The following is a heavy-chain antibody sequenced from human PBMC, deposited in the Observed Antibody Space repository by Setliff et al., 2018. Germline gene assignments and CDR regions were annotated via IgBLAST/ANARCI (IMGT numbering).Heavy chain of an antibody. D-gene: IGHD2-21*01. V-gene: IGHV1-18*01. CDR1: GYTFTSYG. J-gene: IGHJ4*02. CDR2: ISVYNGKT. Sequence: ASVKVSCKASGYTFTSYGFSWVRQAPGQGLEWMGWISVYNGKTRYAQKFQGRVTMTTDTSTRTAYMEVTSLRSDDTAVYYCATEKFPGDWGDYWGQGTLVTVSS. CDR3: ATEKFPGDWGDY.